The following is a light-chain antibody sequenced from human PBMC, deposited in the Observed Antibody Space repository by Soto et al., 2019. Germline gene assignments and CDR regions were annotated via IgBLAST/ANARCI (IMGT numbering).Light chain of an antibody. V-gene: IGKV3-15*01. CDR2: VAS. J-gene: IGKJ3*01. CDR3: QQYDDRPPFT. CDR1: QSVGSN. Sequence: ETALTQSPATLSVSPGERAILSCRSSQSVGSNLAWYQQKPGLAPRLLIYVASTRPTGIPARFSGSGSGTEFTLTISSLQSEEFAVYYCQQYDDRPPFTFGPGTRVAMK.